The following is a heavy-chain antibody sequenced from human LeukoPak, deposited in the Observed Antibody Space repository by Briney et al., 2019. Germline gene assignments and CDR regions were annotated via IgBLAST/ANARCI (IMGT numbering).Heavy chain of an antibody. J-gene: IGHJ5*02. CDR2: IYTSGST. CDR1: GGSISSYY. V-gene: IGHV4-4*09. CDR3: ARRGYYDNWFDP. Sequence: PSETLSLTCTVSGGSISSYYWSWIRQPPGKGLEWIGYIYTSGSTNYNPSLKSRVTISVDTSKNQFSLKLSSVTAADTAVYYCARRGYYDNWFDPWGQGTLVAVSS. D-gene: IGHD3-22*01.